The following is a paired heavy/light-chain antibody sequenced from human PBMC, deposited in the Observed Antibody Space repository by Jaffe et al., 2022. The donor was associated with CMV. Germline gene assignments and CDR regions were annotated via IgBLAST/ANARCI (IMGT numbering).Light chain of an antibody. CDR3: QQRSNWPPWT. V-gene: IGKV3-11*01. CDR2: DAS. CDR1: QSVSSY. Sequence: EIVLTQSPATLSLSPGERATLSCRASQSVSSYLAWYQQKPGQAPRLLIYDASNRATGIPARFSGSGSGTDFTLTISSLEPEDFAVYYCQQRSNWPPWTFGQGTKVEIK. J-gene: IGKJ1*01.
Heavy chain of an antibody. CDR2: IIPIFGTA. Sequence: QVQLVQSGAEVKKPGSSVKVSCKASGGTFSSYAISWVRQAPGQGLEWMGGIIPIFGTANYAQKFQGRVTITADESTSTAYMELSSLRSEDTAVYYCARLSDLQTYDSSGYPIKTFDYWGQGTLVTVSS. CDR1: GGTFSSYA. CDR3: ARLSDLQTYDSSGYPIKTFDY. J-gene: IGHJ4*02. D-gene: IGHD3-22*01. V-gene: IGHV1-69*01.